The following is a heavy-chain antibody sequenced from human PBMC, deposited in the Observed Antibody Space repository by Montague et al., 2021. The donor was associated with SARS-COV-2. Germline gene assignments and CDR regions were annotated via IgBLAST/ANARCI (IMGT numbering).Heavy chain of an antibody. CDR2: IYYSGTT. CDR3: ARYEAVADAFDI. Sequence: SETLSLTCSVSGASISSHYWSWIRQSPGKGLERIGYIYYSGTTIYNPSLESRVTISVDTSSNVFSLKLRSVTAADTAIYYCARYEAVADAFDIWGRGTVVTVS. CDR1: GASISSHY. D-gene: IGHD6-19*01. V-gene: IGHV4-59*11. J-gene: IGHJ3*02.